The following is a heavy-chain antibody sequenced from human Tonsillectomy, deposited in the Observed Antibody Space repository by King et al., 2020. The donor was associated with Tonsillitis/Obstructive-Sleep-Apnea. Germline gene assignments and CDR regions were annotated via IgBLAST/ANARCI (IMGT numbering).Heavy chain of an antibody. CDR2: IYPGDSDT. J-gene: IGHJ6*03. Sequence: QLVQSGAEVKKPGESLKISCKGSGYSFTSYWIAWVRQMPGKGLEWMGIIYPGDSDTRYSPSFQGQVTISVDKSISTAYLQWSSLKASDTAMYYCARRARGFDFWSGYYLYYYYMDLGGKGTTVTVPS. V-gene: IGHV5-51*01. CDR1: GYSFTSYW. CDR3: ARRARGFDFWSGYYLYYYYMDL. D-gene: IGHD3-3*01.